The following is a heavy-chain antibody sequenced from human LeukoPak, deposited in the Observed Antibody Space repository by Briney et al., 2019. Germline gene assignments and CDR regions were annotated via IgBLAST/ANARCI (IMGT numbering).Heavy chain of an antibody. CDR3: GRDQRGVVVPAAIDY. CDR2: INHSGST. V-gene: IGHV4-34*01. D-gene: IGHD2-2*01. CDR1: GGSFSGYY. J-gene: IGHJ4*02. Sequence: KTSETLSLTCAVYGGSFSGYYWSWIRQSPGKGLEWIGGINHSGSTDYNPSLKSRVTMSVDTPKNPFSLKLSSVTAADTAVYYCGRDQRGVVVPAAIDYWGQGTLVTVSS.